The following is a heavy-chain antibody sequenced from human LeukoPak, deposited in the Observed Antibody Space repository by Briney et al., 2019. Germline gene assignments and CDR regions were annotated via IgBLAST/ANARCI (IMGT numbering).Heavy chain of an antibody. Sequence: PGGSLRLSCAASGFTFSSYSMNWVRQAPGKGLEWVSQISSSTGIIYYADSVKGRFTISRDNAKNSLYLQMNSLRAEDTAVYYCTRAGQRLVLYYYYYGMDVWGQGTTVTVSS. J-gene: IGHJ6*02. CDR3: TRAGQRLVLYYYYYGMDV. D-gene: IGHD6-13*01. CDR2: ISSSTGII. CDR1: GFTFSSYS. V-gene: IGHV3-48*04.